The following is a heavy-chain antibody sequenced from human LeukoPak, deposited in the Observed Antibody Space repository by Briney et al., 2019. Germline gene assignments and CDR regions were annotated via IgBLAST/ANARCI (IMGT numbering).Heavy chain of an antibody. D-gene: IGHD5-12*01. J-gene: IGHJ4*02. Sequence: GGSLRLSCAASGFTFSSYSMNWVRQAPGKGLEWVSYISSSSSTIYYADSVKGRFTISRDNAKNSLYLQMNSLRAEDTAVYYCARDPNAALLVDIVATIGGYWGQGTLVTVSS. CDR3: ARDPNAALLVDIVATIGGY. CDR2: ISSSSSTI. V-gene: IGHV3-48*04. CDR1: GFTFSSYS.